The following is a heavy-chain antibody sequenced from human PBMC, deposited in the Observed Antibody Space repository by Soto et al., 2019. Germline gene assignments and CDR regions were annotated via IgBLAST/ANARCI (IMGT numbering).Heavy chain of an antibody. Sequence: SETLSLTCAVYGGSFSGYYWTWIRQPPGKGLEWIGEINHSGSTNYNPSLKSRVTVSLDTSKNQFSLKLTSVTAADTAVYYCASKPHDFWSGYLHYFDFWCQGTLVTVSS. CDR1: GGSFSGYY. CDR2: INHSGST. CDR3: ASKPHDFWSGYLHYFDF. V-gene: IGHV4-34*01. J-gene: IGHJ4*02. D-gene: IGHD3-3*01.